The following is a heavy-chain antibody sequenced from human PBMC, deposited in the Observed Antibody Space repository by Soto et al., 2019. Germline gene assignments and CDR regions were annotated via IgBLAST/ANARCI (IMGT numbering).Heavy chain of an antibody. V-gene: IGHV3-23*01. CDR1: GFTFSNYA. J-gene: IGHJ4*02. D-gene: IGHD5-12*01. CDR3: AKGVDIVATIPDY. CDR2: ISGRGGTA. Sequence: EVQLLESGGGLVQPGGSLRLSCAAPGFTFSNYAMSWVRQAPGKGLEWVSAISGRGGTAYYADSVKGRFTSSRDNSNNTLYLQMNSLRAEDTAVYYCAKGVDIVATIPDYWGQGTLVTVSS.